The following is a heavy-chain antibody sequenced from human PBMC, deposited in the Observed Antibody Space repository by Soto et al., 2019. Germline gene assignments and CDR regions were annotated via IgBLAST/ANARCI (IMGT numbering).Heavy chain of an antibody. Sequence: GGSLRLSCAASGFTFSSYAMSWVRQAPGKGLEWVSAISGSGGSTYYADSVKGRFTISRDNSKNTLYLQMNSLRAEDTAVYYCVRGSSGYSGVDWFAPWGQGTLVTVSS. CDR1: GFTFSSYA. D-gene: IGHD3-22*01. V-gene: IGHV3-23*01. CDR2: ISGSGGST. J-gene: IGHJ5*02. CDR3: VRGSSGYSGVDWFAP.